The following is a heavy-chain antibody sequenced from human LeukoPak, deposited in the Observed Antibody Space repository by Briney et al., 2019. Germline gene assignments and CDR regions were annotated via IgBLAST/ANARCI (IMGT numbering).Heavy chain of an antibody. J-gene: IGHJ3*01. D-gene: IGHD3-10*01. CDR1: GDSISSRNW. V-gene: IGHV4-4*02. Sequence: SETLSLTCSVSGDSISSRNWWTWVRQTPEKGLKWLGEIFHTGSTNYNPSVDGRVTIAIDKPRNHFSLMLTFVPAAQTSLYDCARGLWFDTLFSAFDVWGEKTMDCVS. CDR2: IFHTGST. CDR3: ARGLWFDTLFSAFDV.